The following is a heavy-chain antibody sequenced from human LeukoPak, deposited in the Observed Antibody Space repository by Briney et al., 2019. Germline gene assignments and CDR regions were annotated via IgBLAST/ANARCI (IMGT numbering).Heavy chain of an antibody. D-gene: IGHD6-19*01. Sequence: SETLSLTCTVSRGSISSTSYYWGWIRQPPGKGLEWIGSIYYSGSTYYNPSLKSRVTISVDTSKNQFSLQLSSVTAADTAVYYCAGMGTSGRYGSTDYWGHGTLVTVSS. CDR3: AGMGTSGRYGSTDY. J-gene: IGHJ4*01. CDR2: IYYSGST. V-gene: IGHV4-39*01. CDR1: RGSISSTSYY.